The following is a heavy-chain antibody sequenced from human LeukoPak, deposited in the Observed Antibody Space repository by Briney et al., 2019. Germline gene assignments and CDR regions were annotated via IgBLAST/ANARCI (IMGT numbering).Heavy chain of an antibody. CDR3: AKDHRGARGYYYDSSGYLGSDY. V-gene: IGHV3-23*01. D-gene: IGHD3-22*01. Sequence: GGSLRLSCAASGFTFSTYAMSWVRHGPGKGLEWVSAIGLGSSPTFYAESVKGRFTISRDNSKNTLYLQMNSLRAEDTAVYYCAKDHRGARGYYYDSSGYLGSDYWGQGTLVTVSS. CDR2: IGLGSSPT. CDR1: GFTFSTYA. J-gene: IGHJ4*02.